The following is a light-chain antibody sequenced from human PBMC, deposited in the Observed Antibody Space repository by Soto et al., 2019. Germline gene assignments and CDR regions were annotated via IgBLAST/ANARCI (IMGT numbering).Light chain of an antibody. V-gene: IGLV1-40*03. Sequence: QAVVTQPSSVSGAPGQTVTISCTGSSSNIGAEYDVHWYQQLPGGAPKLLIYESSDRLSGVPDRFSGSKSGASASLAITGLQAEDEANYYCQPYDSSLSVVVFGGGTKLTVL. CDR2: ESS. J-gene: IGLJ2*01. CDR3: QPYDSSLSVVV. CDR1: SSNIGAEYD.